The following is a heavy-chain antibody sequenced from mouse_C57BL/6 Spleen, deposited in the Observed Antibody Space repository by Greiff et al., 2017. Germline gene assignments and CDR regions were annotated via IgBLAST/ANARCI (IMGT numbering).Heavy chain of an antibody. J-gene: IGHJ2*01. CDR2: ISYDGSN. D-gene: IGHD1-1*01. Sequence: EVKLVESGPGLVKPSQSLSLTCSVTGYSITSGYYWNWIRQFPGNKLEWMGYISYDGSNNYNPSLKNRISITRDTSKNQFFLMLNSVTTEDTATYYCAREGYGSSYEYWGQGTTLTVSS. V-gene: IGHV3-6*01. CDR1: GYSITSGYY. CDR3: AREGYGSSYEY.